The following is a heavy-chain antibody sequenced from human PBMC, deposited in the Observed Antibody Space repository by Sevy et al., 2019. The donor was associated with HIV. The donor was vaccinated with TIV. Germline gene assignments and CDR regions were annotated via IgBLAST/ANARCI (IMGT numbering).Heavy chain of an antibody. CDR3: AKGGNEVVPAAMFY. D-gene: IGHD2-2*01. CDR1: GFTFSSYG. CDR2: ISYDGSNK. Sequence: GGSLRLSCAASGFTFSSYGMHWVRQAPGKGLEWVAVISYDGSNKYYADSVKGRLTISRDNSKNTRYLQMNSLGAEDTAVYYCAKGGNEVVPAAMFYWGQGTLVTVSS. J-gene: IGHJ4*02. V-gene: IGHV3-30*18.